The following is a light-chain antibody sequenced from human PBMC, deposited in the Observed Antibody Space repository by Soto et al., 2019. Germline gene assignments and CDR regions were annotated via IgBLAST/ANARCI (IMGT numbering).Light chain of an antibody. Sequence: DIQMTQSPSSLSASVGDRVTITCRASHGISRYLAWYQQKPGKVPNLLIYAASTLQSGVPSRFRGSGSGTACTLTISSLQPEDVATYYCQKYDSALFTFGPGTKVDSK. CDR1: HGISRY. CDR2: AAS. CDR3: QKYDSALFT. J-gene: IGKJ3*01. V-gene: IGKV1-27*01.